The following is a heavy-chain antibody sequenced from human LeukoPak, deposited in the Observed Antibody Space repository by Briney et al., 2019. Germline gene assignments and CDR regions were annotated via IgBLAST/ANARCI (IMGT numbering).Heavy chain of an antibody. CDR2: IRSSGSTI. D-gene: IGHD5-12*01. V-gene: IGHV3-11*04. CDR1: GFTFSDYY. CDR3: TRDSGYNALDI. J-gene: IGHJ3*02. Sequence: PGGSLRLSCAASGFTFSDYYTSWIRQAPGKGLEWVSYIRSSGSTIYYADSVKGRFTISRDNAKNSLYLQMNSLRAEDTAVYYCTRDSGYNALDIWGQGTMVTVSS.